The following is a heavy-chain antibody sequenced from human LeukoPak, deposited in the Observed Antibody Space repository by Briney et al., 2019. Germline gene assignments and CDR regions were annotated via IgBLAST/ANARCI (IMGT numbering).Heavy chain of an antibody. V-gene: IGHV1-18*01. Sequence: ASVKVSCKASGYTFTSYGISWVRQAPGQGLELMGWISAYNGNTNYAQKLQGRVTMTTDTSTSTAYMELSSLRSEDTAVYYCARRSDDYDSSAYYHWGQGTLVTVSS. CDR1: GYTFTSYG. D-gene: IGHD3-22*01. CDR3: ARRSDDYDSSAYYH. CDR2: ISAYNGNT. J-gene: IGHJ4*02.